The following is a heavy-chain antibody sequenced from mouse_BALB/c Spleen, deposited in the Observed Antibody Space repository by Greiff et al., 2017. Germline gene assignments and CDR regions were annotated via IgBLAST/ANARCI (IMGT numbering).Heavy chain of an antibody. CDR3: ARRIYYGYDYAMDY. CDR2: IYWDDDK. Sequence: QVTLKVSGPGILQPSQTLSLTCSFSGFSLSTSGMGVSWIRQPSGKGLEWLAHIYWDDDKRYNPSLKSRLTISKDTSSNQVFLKITSVDTADTATYYCARRIYYGYDYAMDYWGQGTSVTVSS. J-gene: IGHJ4*01. D-gene: IGHD1-2*01. V-gene: IGHV8-12*01. CDR1: GFSLSTSGMG.